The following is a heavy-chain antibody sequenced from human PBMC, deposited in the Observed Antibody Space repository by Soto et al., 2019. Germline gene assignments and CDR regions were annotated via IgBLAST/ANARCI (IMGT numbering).Heavy chain of an antibody. CDR2: INVYNGNT. D-gene: IGHD3-10*01. J-gene: IGHJ5*02. CDR3: ARGVGSGSYYNQYNWFDP. Sequence: QVKLVQSGGEVKKPGASVKVSCKASGYTFTNYGISWVRQAPGQGLEWRGWINVYNGNTKYAQKVQGRVTMTTGTSTSIAYMELRSLRSDDTSVYYCARGVGSGSYYNQYNWFDPWGQGTLVTVSS. V-gene: IGHV1-18*01. CDR1: GYTFTNYG.